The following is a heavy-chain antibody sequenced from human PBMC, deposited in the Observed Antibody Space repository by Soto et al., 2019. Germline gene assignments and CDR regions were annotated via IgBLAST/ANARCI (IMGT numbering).Heavy chain of an antibody. CDR2: IIPILGIA. V-gene: IGHV1-69*02. D-gene: IGHD2-2*01. Sequence: VSCQASGGTFSSYTISWVRQAPGQGREWMGRIIPILGIANYAQKFQGRVTITADKSTSTAYMELSSLRSEDTAVYYCARGDCSSTSCYGFDYWGQGTLVTVSS. J-gene: IGHJ4*02. CDR3: ARGDCSSTSCYGFDY. CDR1: GGTFSSYT.